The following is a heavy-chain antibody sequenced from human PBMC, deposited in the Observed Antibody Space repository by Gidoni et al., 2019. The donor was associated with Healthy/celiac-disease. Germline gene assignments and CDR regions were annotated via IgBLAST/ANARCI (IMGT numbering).Heavy chain of an antibody. CDR1: GDSVSSTSAP. J-gene: IGHJ6*02. V-gene: IGHV6-1*01. Sequence: VQLQQSGPGLVKPSPTLSLTCAISGDSVSSTSAPWNWIRQSPSRGLEWLGRTYYRSKWYNDYALSVKSRITINPDTSKNQFSLQLNSVTPEDTAVYYCARDAHDYGDYYYYYGMDVWGQGTTVTVSS. CDR2: TYYRSKWYN. CDR3: ARDAHDYGDYYYYYGMDV. D-gene: IGHD4-17*01.